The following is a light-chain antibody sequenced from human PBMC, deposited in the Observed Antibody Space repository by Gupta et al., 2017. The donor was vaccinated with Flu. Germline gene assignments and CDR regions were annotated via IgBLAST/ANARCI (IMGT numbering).Light chain of an antibody. J-gene: IGLJ2*01. Sequence: RVTISCSGSIRKIGTNTVNWSQQLPGTSPKLIIYSSKHRPSGAPDRFYGAKPGTSAFLAIXGXQSEDEXDYYCEAWDASVNGVVFGGGTKLTVL. V-gene: IGLV1-44*01. CDR2: SSK. CDR1: IRKIGTNT. CDR3: EAWDASVNGVV.